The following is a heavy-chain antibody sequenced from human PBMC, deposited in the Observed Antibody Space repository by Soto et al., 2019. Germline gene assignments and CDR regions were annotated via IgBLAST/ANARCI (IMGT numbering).Heavy chain of an antibody. J-gene: IGHJ4*02. V-gene: IGHV3-23*01. CDR1: GFSFTNFA. D-gene: IGHD2-21*02. CDR3: AKDDFTDRGDDYFDY. CDR2: IGASGDIT. Sequence: GGPLRHSCAASGFSFTNFAMSWVSTAPGKGLEWVAGIGASGDITWYADSVKGRLSISRDNSKNTLYLQLNSLRFEDTAVYYCAKDDFTDRGDDYFDYWGPGSLVTVSS.